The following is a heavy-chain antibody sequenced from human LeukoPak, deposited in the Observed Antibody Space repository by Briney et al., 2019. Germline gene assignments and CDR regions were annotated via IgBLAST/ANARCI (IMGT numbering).Heavy chain of an antibody. D-gene: IGHD5-18*01. V-gene: IGHV3-30-3*01. CDR3: ARGVDGYSYGYEDWFDP. Sequence: SGGSLRLSCAASGFTFSSYAMHWVRQAPGKGLEWVAVISYDGSNKYYADSVKGRFTISRDNSKNTLYLQMNSLRAEDTAVYYCARGVDGYSYGYEDWFDPWGQGTLVTVSS. CDR2: ISYDGSNK. CDR1: GFTFSSYA. J-gene: IGHJ5*02.